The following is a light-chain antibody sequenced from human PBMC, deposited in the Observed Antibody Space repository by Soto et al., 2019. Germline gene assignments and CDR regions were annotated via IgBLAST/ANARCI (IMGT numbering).Light chain of an antibody. Sequence: QSALTQPASVSGSPGQSITISCTGTSSDVGGSNLVSWYQQHPGKAPKLIIYEGSRRPSRVSGRFPGSKSGNTASLTIAGLQAEGEADYYCCSFARSITSYVFGTGTKLTVL. CDR3: CSFARSITSYV. V-gene: IGLV2-23*01. J-gene: IGLJ1*01. CDR1: SSDVGGSNL. CDR2: EGS.